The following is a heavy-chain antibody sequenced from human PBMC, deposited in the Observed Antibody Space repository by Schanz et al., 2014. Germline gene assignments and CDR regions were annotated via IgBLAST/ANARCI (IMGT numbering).Heavy chain of an antibody. V-gene: IGHV1-69*09. J-gene: IGHJ4*02. CDR1: GYTFTSDS. CDR2: IIPIHGIV. CDR3: ASSGAGYSSSWDFDS. D-gene: IGHD6-13*01. Sequence: QVQLVQSGAEVKKPGASVKVSCKASGYTFTSDSMHWVRQAPGQGLEWMGRIIPIHGIVNYAQRFQDRVRITADKSTFSAYMDVISLRSEDTAVYYCASSGAGYSSSWDFDSWGQGTLVTVSS.